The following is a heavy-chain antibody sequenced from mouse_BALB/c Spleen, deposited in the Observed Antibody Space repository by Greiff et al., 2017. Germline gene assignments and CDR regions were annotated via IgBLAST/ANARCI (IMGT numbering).Heavy chain of an antibody. CDR1: GFNIKDTY. CDR2: IDPANGNT. J-gene: IGHJ2*01. D-gene: IGHD1-1*01. CDR3: ARSYYGSSFDY. V-gene: IGHV14-3*02. Sequence: EVQLQQSGAELVKPGASVKLSCTASGFNIKDTYMHWVKQRPEQGLEWIGRIDPANGNTKYDPKFQGKATITADTSSNTAYLQLSSLTSEDTAVYYCARSYYGSSFDYRGQGTTLTVST.